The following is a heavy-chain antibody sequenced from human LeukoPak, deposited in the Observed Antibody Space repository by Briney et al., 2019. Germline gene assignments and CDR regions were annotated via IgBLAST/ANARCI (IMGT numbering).Heavy chain of an antibody. CDR1: GFTFSSYS. CDR2: ISSSSSYI. Sequence: GGSLRLSCAASGFTFSSYSMNWVRQAPGKGLEWVSSISSSSSYIYYADSVKGRFTISRDNAKNSLYLQMNSLRAEDTAVYYCARVAMMYRLLSDYWGQGTLVTVSS. J-gene: IGHJ4*02. D-gene: IGHD2-2*01. CDR3: ARVAMMYRLLSDY. V-gene: IGHV3-21*01.